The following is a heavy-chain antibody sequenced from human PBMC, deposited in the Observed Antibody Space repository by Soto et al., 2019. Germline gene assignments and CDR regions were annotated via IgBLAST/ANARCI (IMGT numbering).Heavy chain of an antibody. Sequence: QVQLQQSGPGLVKPSQTLSVTCGISGDSVSSNSAAWNWLRQSPSRGLEWLGRTYYRSKWYHDYAVSVESRITINPDTSKNHFSLQLNFVTPEDTAVYFCARGEQYSGRIFDYWGQGTLVTVSS. CDR3: ARGEQYSGRIFDY. CDR1: GDSVSSNSAA. CDR2: TYYRSKWYH. V-gene: IGHV6-1*01. J-gene: IGHJ4*02. D-gene: IGHD1-26*01.